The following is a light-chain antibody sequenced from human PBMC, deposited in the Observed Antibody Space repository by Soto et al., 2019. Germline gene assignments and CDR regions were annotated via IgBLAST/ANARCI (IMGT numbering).Light chain of an antibody. CDR1: SSDVGGYNY. J-gene: IGLJ1*01. CDR2: DVT. Sequence: QSVLTQPRSVSGSPGQSVTISCTGTSSDVGGYNYVSWYQQYPGKAPKLLVYDVTKRPSGVPDRFSGSKSGNTASLTISGLQAEDEADYYCCSYAGRYTDVFGIGTKVTVL. CDR3: CSYAGRYTDV. V-gene: IGLV2-11*01.